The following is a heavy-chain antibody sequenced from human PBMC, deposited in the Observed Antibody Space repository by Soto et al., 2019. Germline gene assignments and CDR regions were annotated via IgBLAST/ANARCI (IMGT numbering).Heavy chain of an antibody. J-gene: IGHJ4*02. CDR3: ARARNYGDYGRRFDY. CDR1: GYTFPGYY. Sequence: PSAQVACKASGYTFPGYYMHWVRQDTGQGIEWMGWINPNSGGTNYAQTFQRWVTMTRDTSISTAYMELSRLRSDDSAVYYCARARNYGDYGRRFDYCGQGALVTV. V-gene: IGHV1-2*04. CDR2: INPNSGGT. D-gene: IGHD4-17*01.